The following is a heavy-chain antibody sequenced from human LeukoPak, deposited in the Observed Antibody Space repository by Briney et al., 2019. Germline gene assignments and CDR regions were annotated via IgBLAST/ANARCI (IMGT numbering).Heavy chain of an antibody. Sequence: SETLSLTCSVSGDSISSGGYYWGWIRQPPGKGLEWIGYIYHTGTTYYNPSLKSRVTISVDTSKNQFSLKVSSVTAADTAVYYCARVLYSSSSLVDYYYYMDVWGKGTTVTVSS. J-gene: IGHJ6*03. CDR2: IYHTGTT. CDR3: ARVLYSSSSLVDYYYYMDV. D-gene: IGHD6-6*01. V-gene: IGHV4-39*01. CDR1: GDSISSGGYY.